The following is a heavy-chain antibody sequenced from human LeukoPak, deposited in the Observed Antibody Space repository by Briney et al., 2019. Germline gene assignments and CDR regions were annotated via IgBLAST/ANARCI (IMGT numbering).Heavy chain of an antibody. CDR3: AKDRTDVRGVIIVGAFDI. CDR1: GFTFSSNV. D-gene: IGHD3-10*02. J-gene: IGHJ3*02. Sequence: GGSLRLSCAASGFTFSSNVMSWVRQAPGKGLEWVSAISGSGGSTYYADSVKGRFTISRDNSKNTLYLQMNSLRAEDTAVYYCAKDRTDVRGVIIVGAFDIWGQGTMVTVSS. CDR2: ISGSGGST. V-gene: IGHV3-23*01.